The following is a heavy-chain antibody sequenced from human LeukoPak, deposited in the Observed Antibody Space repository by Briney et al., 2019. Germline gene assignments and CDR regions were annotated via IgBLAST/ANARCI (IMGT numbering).Heavy chain of an antibody. Sequence: GGPLRLFCAASGFTFSSYGMHWVRQAPGKGLEWVAVIWYDGSNKYYADSVKGRFTISRDNSKNTLYLQMNSLRAEDTAVYYCARFPYYYDSSGYDYFQHWGQGTLVTVSS. J-gene: IGHJ1*01. V-gene: IGHV3-33*08. CDR2: IWYDGSNK. CDR3: ARFPYYYDSSGYDYFQH. D-gene: IGHD3-22*01. CDR1: GFTFSSYG.